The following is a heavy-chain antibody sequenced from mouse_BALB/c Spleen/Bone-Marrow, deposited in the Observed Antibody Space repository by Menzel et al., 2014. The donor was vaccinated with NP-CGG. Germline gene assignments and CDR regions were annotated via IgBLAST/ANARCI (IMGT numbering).Heavy chain of an antibody. CDR1: GYSFTGYY. CDR3: ESRGEYFDV. J-gene: IGHJ1*01. Sequence: VQLQQSGPELVKPGASVKISCKASGYSFTGYYMHWVKQSHVNSLDWIGYIYPYNGVSSYNQKFKGKATLTVDKSSSTAYMELRSLTSDDSAVYYCESRGEYFDVWGAGTTVTVSS. CDR2: IYPYNGVS. V-gene: IGHV1-31*01.